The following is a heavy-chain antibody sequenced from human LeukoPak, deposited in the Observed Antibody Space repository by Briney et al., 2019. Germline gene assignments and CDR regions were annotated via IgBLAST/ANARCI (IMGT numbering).Heavy chain of an antibody. CDR3: ARDPPPPLDV. Sequence: GGSLRLSCAASGFTVSSNYMNWVRQAPGKGLEWVANIKQDGSEKYYVDPVKGRFTISRDNAKNSLYLQMNSLRAEDTAVYYCARDPPPPLDVWGQGTTVTVSS. CDR1: GFTVSSNY. J-gene: IGHJ6*02. V-gene: IGHV3-7*03. CDR2: IKQDGSEK.